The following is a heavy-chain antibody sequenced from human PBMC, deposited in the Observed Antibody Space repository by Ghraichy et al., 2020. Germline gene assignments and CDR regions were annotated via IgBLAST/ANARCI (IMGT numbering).Heavy chain of an antibody. J-gene: IGHJ4*02. Sequence: SETLSLTCAVYGGSFSGYYWSWIRQPPGKGLEWIGEINHSGSTNYNPSLKSRVTISVDTSKNQFSLKLSSVTAADTAVYYCARIHYYDSSDYWGQGTLVTVSS. CDR1: GGSFSGYY. D-gene: IGHD3-22*01. CDR2: INHSGST. CDR3: ARIHYYDSSDY. V-gene: IGHV4-34*01.